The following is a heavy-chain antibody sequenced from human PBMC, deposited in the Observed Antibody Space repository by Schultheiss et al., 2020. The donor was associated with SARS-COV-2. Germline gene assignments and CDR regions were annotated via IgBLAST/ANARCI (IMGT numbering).Heavy chain of an antibody. V-gene: IGHV4-34*01. Sequence: SETLSLTCAVYGGSFSGYYWSWIRQPPGKGLEWIGEINHSGSANHNPSLKSRVTISVDTSRNQFSLKVNSATAADMAVYYCARSGRYFQHWAQGTLVTVSS. J-gene: IGHJ1*01. CDR3: ARSGRYFQH. CDR1: GGSFSGYY. CDR2: INHSGSA. D-gene: IGHD1-1*01.